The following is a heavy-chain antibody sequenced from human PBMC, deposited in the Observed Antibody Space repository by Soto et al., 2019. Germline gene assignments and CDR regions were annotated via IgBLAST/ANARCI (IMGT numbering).Heavy chain of an antibody. V-gene: IGHV1-46*01. CDR3: ARCAWQSLEY. Sequence: QVQLVQSGAEVKRPGASVKVSCKASGYTLTRYYMHWVRQAPGQGLEWMGIINPSDGGTGFAQNFQGGVSMKMDKSTSIVYMELSSRRSEVWAVDYCARCAWQSLEYWGQGNLVNGFS. D-gene: IGHD5-12*01. J-gene: IGHJ4*02. CDR2: INPSDGGT. CDR1: GYTLTRYY.